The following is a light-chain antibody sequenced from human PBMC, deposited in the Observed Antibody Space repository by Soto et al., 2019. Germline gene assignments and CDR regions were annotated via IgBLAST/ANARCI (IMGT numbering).Light chain of an antibody. CDR2: GAS. Sequence: EIVLTQSPGTLSLSPGERATLSCRASQSVSRSYLAWYQHKPGQAPRLLIYGASSRAAGTPDRFTGSGSGPDFHLPISRLEPEDFAVYYCQHHGSYPPYTFGQGTKVEIK. CDR3: QHHGSYPPYT. V-gene: IGKV3-20*01. J-gene: IGKJ2*01. CDR1: QSVSRSY.